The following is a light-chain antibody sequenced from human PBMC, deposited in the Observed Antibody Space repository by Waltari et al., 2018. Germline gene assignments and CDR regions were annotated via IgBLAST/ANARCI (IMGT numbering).Light chain of an antibody. CDR3: NSHSSSDTPSV. V-gene: IGLV2-14*01. J-gene: IGLJ3*02. Sequence: QSALTQPASVSGSPGQSITISCTGTSSDIGGYNYVSWYQQYPGEAPKVVIYDVNSRTSGVSNRFSGSKSGNTASLTISGLQAEDEADYYCNSHSSSDTPSVFGGGTKLTVL. CDR2: DVN. CDR1: SSDIGGYNY.